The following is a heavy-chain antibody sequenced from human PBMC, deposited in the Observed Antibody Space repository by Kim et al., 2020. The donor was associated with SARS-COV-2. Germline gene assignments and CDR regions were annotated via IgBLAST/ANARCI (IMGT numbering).Heavy chain of an antibody. CDR1: GLTVSSNY. CDR3: LRETCTADSCYSGD. J-gene: IGHJ4*02. D-gene: IGHD2-15*01. CDR2: LYSAGNT. V-gene: IGHV3-53*01. Sequence: GGSLRLSCAASGLTVSSNYMSWVRQAPGKGLEWVSVLYSAGNTYYADSVRGRFTISRDNSKNTLYLQMNSLRAEDSAVYYCLRETCTADSCYSGDWGQGTLVTVSS.